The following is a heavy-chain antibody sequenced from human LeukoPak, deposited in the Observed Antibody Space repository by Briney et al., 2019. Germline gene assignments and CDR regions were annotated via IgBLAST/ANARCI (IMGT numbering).Heavy chain of an antibody. CDR3: ARIYYDSSGYYYLPTHDAFDI. CDR1: GFTFSSYS. Sequence: GGSLRLSCAASGFTFSSYSMNWVRQAPGKGLEWVSYISSSSSTIYYADSVKGRFTISRDNAKNSLYLQMNSLRAEDTAVYYCARIYYDSSGYYYLPTHDAFDIWGQGTMVTVSS. CDR2: ISSSSSTI. V-gene: IGHV3-48*04. D-gene: IGHD3-22*01. J-gene: IGHJ3*02.